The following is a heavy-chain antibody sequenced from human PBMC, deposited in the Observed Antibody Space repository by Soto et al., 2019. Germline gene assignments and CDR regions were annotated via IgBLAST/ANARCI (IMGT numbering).Heavy chain of an antibody. D-gene: IGHD1-26*01. Sequence: QVQVVESGGGVVQPGRSLRLSCAASGFVFSNYGMHWVRQAPGKGLEWVAVISNDGNDEYYIDSEKGRLTISRDNSKNTLYLQMNTLHTEETAPYYCAKDIHSGRNNWGADSWGQGTLVTVSS. CDR3: AKDIHSGRNNWGADS. CDR2: ISNDGNDE. J-gene: IGHJ1*01. CDR1: GFVFSNYG. V-gene: IGHV3-30*18.